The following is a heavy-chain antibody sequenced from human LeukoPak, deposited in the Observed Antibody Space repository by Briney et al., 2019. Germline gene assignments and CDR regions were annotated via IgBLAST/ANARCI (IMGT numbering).Heavy chain of an antibody. CDR1: GYTFTAYY. CDR3: AREFYYYDSSGYYR. D-gene: IGHD3-22*01. J-gene: IGHJ4*02. Sequence: GASVKVSSKASGYTFTAYYMHWVRQAPGQGLEWRGWINPNSGGTNYAQKFQGRVTMTRDTSISTAYKELSRLRSDDTSVYYCAREFYYYDSSGYYRWGQGTLVTVSS. V-gene: IGHV1-2*02. CDR2: INPNSGGT.